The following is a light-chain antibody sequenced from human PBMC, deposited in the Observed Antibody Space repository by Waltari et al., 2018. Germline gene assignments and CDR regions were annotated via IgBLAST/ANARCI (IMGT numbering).Light chain of an antibody. CDR3: TSYTSAASWV. Sequence: QSALTQPASVSGSPGQSITISCTGTSSDVGGYNYVCWFQQHPGRAPKIIIYDVSKRPSGVSTRFSGSKSANTASLTISGLQTEDEADYYCTSYTSAASWVFGAGTKLTVV. V-gene: IGLV2-14*03. CDR2: DVS. CDR1: SSDVGGYNY. J-gene: IGLJ3*02.